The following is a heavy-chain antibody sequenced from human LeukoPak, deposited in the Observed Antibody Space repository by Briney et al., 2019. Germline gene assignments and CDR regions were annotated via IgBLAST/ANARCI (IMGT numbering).Heavy chain of an antibody. V-gene: IGHV3-23*01. J-gene: IGHJ5*02. CDR2: ISGSGGST. Sequence: GGSLRLSCAASGFTFSSYAMSWVRQAPGKGLEWVSAISGSGGSTYYADSVKGRFTISRDNSKNTLYLQMNSLRAEDTAVYYCAKGGPRDYGGNSIEKAPAWFDPWGQGTLVTVSS. D-gene: IGHD4-23*01. CDR3: AKGGPRDYGGNSIEKAPAWFDP. CDR1: GFTFSSYA.